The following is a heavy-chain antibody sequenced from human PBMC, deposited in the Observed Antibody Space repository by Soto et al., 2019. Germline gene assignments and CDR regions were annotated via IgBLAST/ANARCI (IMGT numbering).Heavy chain of an antibody. CDR2: ISYDGSNK. J-gene: IGHJ3*02. CDR1: GFTFSSYA. D-gene: IGHD3-22*01. Sequence: QVQLVESGGGVVQPGRSLRLSCAASGFTFSSYAMHWVRQAPGKGLEWVAVISYDGSNKYYADSVKGRFTISRDNSKNTLYLQMNSLRADDTAVYYCAREYYYDSSSYYRDAFDIWGQGTMVTVSS. CDR3: AREYYYDSSSYYRDAFDI. V-gene: IGHV3-30-3*01.